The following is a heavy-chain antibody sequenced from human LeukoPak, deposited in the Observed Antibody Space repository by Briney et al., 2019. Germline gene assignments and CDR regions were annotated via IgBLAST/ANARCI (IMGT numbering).Heavy chain of an antibody. D-gene: IGHD3-22*01. CDR1: GGSISRGDYY. Sequence: SETLSLTCTVSGGSISRGDYYWSWIRQPPGRGLEWIGYIYYSGSTYYNPSLKSRVTISVDTSKNQFSPKLSSVTAADTAVYYCARRPYYDSSGYLYYFDYWGQGTLVTVSS. V-gene: IGHV4-30-4*01. CDR2: IYYSGST. CDR3: ARRPYYDSSGYLYYFDY. J-gene: IGHJ4*02.